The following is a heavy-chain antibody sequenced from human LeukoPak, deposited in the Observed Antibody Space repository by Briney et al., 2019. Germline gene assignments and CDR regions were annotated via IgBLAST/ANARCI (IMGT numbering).Heavy chain of an antibody. J-gene: IGHJ4*02. D-gene: IGHD3-9*01. CDR3: AKDMGYDILTGYLVY. V-gene: IGHV3-9*03. Sequence: GRSLRLXCAASGFTFDDYAMHWVRHAPGKGLEWVSGISWNCGSIDYADSVKGRFTNSRDNAKNSLYLQMNSLRAEDMALYYCAKDMGYDILTGYLVYWGQGTLVTVSS. CDR2: ISWNCGSI. CDR1: GFTFDDYA.